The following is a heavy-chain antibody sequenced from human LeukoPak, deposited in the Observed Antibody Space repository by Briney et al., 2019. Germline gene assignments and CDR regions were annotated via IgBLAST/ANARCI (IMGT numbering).Heavy chain of an antibody. D-gene: IGHD1-26*01. CDR3: ARDGSGTLPFDY. CDR1: GFTFSSYW. CDR2: INSDGSST. J-gene: IGHJ4*02. Sequence: GGSLRLSCAASGFTFSSYWMHWVRQAPGKGLVWVSRINSDGSSTSYADFVKGRSIISRDDARNTLFLEMNSLRGDDTAVYYCARDGSGTLPFDYWGQGTLVTVSS. V-gene: IGHV3-74*01.